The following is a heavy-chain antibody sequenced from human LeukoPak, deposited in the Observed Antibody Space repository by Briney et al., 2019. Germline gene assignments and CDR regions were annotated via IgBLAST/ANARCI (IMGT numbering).Heavy chain of an antibody. CDR3: ARGRSEDIVVVVAATDFDY. D-gene: IGHD2-15*01. Sequence: PSETLSLTCAVYGGSFSGYYWSWIRQPPGKGLEWIGEINHSGSTNYNPSPKSRVTISVDTSKNQFSLKLSSVTAADTAAYYCARGRSEDIVVVVAATDFDYWGQGTLVTVSS. CDR1: GGSFSGYY. CDR2: INHSGST. V-gene: IGHV4-34*01. J-gene: IGHJ4*02.